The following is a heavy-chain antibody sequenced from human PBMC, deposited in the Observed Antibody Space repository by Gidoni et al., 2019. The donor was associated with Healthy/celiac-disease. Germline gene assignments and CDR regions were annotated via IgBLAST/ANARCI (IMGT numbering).Heavy chain of an antibody. Sequence: EVQLVQSGAEVNKPGGSLKISCEGSGYSFTSYWIGWVRQMPGKGLEWMGIIDPGDSDTRYSPSIQGQVNISDDKYIKTACLQWSSLKASDTAMYYCRSTSGSAWFDPWGQGTLVTVSS. V-gene: IGHV5-51*01. D-gene: IGHD2-15*01. CDR1: GYSFTSYW. J-gene: IGHJ5*02. CDR3: RSTSGSAWFDP. CDR2: IDPGDSDT.